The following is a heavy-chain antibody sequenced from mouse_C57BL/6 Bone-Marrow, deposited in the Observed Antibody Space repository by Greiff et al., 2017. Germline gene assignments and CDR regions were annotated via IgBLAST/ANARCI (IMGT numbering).Heavy chain of an antibody. CDR1: GYTFTSYW. CDR3: ASLIYYGFDY. V-gene: IGHV1-69*01. Sequence: VKLMESGAELVMPGASVKLSCKASGYTFTSYWMHWVKQRPGQGLEWIGEIDPSDSYTNYNQKFTGKSTLTVDKSSSTAYMQLSSLTSEDSSVYYCASLIYYGFDYWGQGTTLTVSS. D-gene: IGHD2-1*01. J-gene: IGHJ2*01. CDR2: IDPSDSYT.